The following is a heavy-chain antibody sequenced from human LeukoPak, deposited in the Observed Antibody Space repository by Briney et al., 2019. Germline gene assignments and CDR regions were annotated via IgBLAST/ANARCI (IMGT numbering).Heavy chain of an antibody. V-gene: IGHV3-48*01. CDR2: ISGSSSTI. D-gene: IGHD4-17*01. CDR3: ARDRYGDPTQEYFQH. J-gene: IGHJ1*01. Sequence: GGSLRLSCAASGFTFSSYSMNWVRQAPGKGLEWVSYISGSSSTIYYADSEKGRFTISRDNAKNSLYLQMNSLRAEDTAVYYCARDRYGDPTQEYFQHWGQGTLVTVSS. CDR1: GFTFSSYS.